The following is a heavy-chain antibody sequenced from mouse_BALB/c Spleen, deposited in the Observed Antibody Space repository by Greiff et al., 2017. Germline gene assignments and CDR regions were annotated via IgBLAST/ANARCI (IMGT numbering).Heavy chain of an antibody. J-gene: IGHJ4*01. Sequence: EVQLVESGPSLVKPSQTLSLTCSVTGDSITSGYWNWIRKFPGNKLEYMGYISYSGSTYYNPSLKSRISITRDTSKNQYYLQLNSVTTEDTATYYCARMITTGYAMDYWGQGTSVTVSS. CDR1: GDSITSGY. V-gene: IGHV3-8*02. CDR3: ARMITTGYAMDY. D-gene: IGHD2-4*01. CDR2: ISYSGST.